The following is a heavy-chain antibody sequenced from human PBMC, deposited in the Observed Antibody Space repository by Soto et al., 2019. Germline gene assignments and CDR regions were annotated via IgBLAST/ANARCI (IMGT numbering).Heavy chain of an antibody. CDR1: GDSIIPSY. CDR3: SRAAIQGHQVEGQSPTSQTLDY. V-gene: IGHV4-59*12. Sequence: SETLSLTCTVSGDSIIPSYWSWIRQTPGKGLECIGCIHHSGKSNYSPSLRSRLTMSVDTSKNQFSLKLTSVTAADSAMYYCSRAAIQGHQVEGQSPTSQTLDYWGQGILVTVSS. J-gene: IGHJ4*02. CDR2: IHHSGKS. D-gene: IGHD1-26*01.